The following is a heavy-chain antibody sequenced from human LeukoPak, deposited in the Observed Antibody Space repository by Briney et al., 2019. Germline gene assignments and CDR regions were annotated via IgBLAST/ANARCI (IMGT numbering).Heavy chain of an antibody. CDR1: GYTFTSYD. V-gene: IGHV1-8*01. Sequence: ASVKVSCKASGYTFTSYDINWVRQVTGQGLEWMGWMNPNSGNTGYAQKFQGRVTMTRNTSISTAYMELSSLRSEDTAVYYCARGPQAPYYDFWSGYYPNYYYYYYMDVWGKGTTVTVSS. D-gene: IGHD3-3*01. J-gene: IGHJ6*03. CDR3: ARGPQAPYYDFWSGYYPNYYYYYYMDV. CDR2: MNPNSGNT.